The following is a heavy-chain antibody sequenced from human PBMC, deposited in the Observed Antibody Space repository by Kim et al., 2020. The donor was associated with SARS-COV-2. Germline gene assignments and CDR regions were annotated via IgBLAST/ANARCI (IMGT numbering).Heavy chain of an antibody. Sequence: SETLSLTCAVYGGSFSGYYWSWIRQPPGKGLEWIGEINHSGSTNYNPSLKSRVTISVDTSKNQFSLKLSSVTAADTAVYYCARGLPLHIVVVVADPWFDPWGQGTLVTVSS. CDR1: GGSFSGYY. J-gene: IGHJ5*02. D-gene: IGHD2-15*01. CDR3: ARGLPLHIVVVVADPWFDP. CDR2: INHSGST. V-gene: IGHV4-34*01.